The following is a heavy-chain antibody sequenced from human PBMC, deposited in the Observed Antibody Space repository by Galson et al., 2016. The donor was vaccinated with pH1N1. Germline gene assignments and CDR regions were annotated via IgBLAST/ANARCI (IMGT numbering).Heavy chain of an antibody. CDR3: TSPGGRSPY. V-gene: IGHV4-38-2*01. D-gene: IGHD1-26*01. Sequence: SETLSLTCAVSSDSISDGYYWGWIRQPPGKGLEWIGSISDSGSTYYNSSLKSRVTISVDTSKDQFSLKMSSVTTADTAVYYCTSPGGRSPYWGQGTLVTVSS. CDR1: SDSISDGYY. CDR2: ISDSGST. J-gene: IGHJ4*02.